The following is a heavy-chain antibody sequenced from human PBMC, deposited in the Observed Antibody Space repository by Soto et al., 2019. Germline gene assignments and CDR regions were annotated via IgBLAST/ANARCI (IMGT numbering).Heavy chain of an antibody. Sequence: GGSLRLSCAASGFTFSSYNMNWVRQAPGKGLEWVSSISSSSVYIYYADSVKGRFTISRDNAKNSLYLQMNSLRAEDTAVYYCTTGYKSGPPPDYFQHWGQGTRVAVSS. V-gene: IGHV3-21*01. J-gene: IGHJ1*01. CDR2: ISSSSVYI. D-gene: IGHD6-19*01. CDR3: TTGYKSGPPPDYFQH. CDR1: GFTFSSYN.